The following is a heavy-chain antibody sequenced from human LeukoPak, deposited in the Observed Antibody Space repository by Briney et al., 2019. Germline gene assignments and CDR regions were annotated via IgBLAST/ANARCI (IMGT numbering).Heavy chain of an antibody. D-gene: IGHD3-10*01. CDR1: GFSFSTYW. V-gene: IGHV3-7*01. CDR3: ARDRGSY. CDR2: IKQDGSEK. Sequence: PGGSLRLSCAASGFSFSTYWMTWVRQAPGKGLEGVAIIKQDGSEKYYVDSVKGRFTISRDDATNSLYLQMSSLRADDTAVYYCARDRGSYWGQGTLVSVYS. J-gene: IGHJ4*02.